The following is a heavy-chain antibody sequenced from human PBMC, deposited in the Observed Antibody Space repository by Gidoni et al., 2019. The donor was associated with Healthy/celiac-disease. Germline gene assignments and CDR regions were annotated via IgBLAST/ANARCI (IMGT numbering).Heavy chain of an antibody. D-gene: IGHD5-18*01. CDR1: EFTFSSYA. V-gene: IGHV3-23*01. Sequence: EVQLLESGGGLVQPGGSLRLSCAASEFTFSSYAMSWVRQAPGKGLGWVSAISGSGGSTYYADSVKGRFTISRDNSKNTLYLQMNSLRAEDTAVYYCAKTPTSGYSYGSPDYYFDYWGQGTLVTVSS. J-gene: IGHJ4*02. CDR3: AKTPTSGYSYGSPDYYFDY. CDR2: ISGSGGST.